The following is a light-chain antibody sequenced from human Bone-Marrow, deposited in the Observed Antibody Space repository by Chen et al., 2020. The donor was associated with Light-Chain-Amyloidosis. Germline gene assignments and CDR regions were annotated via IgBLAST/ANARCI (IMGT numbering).Light chain of an antibody. CDR2: DDS. Sequence: SYVLTQPSSVSVAPGQTATIACGGNNIGSTSVHWYQQTPGQAPLLVVYDDSDRPSGIPERLSGSNSGHTATLTSSRVEAGDEADYSCQVWDRSSDRPVFGGGTKLTVL. CDR3: QVWDRSSDRPV. J-gene: IGLJ3*02. V-gene: IGLV3-21*02. CDR1: NIGSTS.